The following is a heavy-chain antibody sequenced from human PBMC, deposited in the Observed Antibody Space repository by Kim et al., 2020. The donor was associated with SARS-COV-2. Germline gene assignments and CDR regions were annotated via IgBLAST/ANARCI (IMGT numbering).Heavy chain of an antibody. CDR2: MNQGGSEK. J-gene: IGHJ4*02. V-gene: IGHV3-7*04. D-gene: IGHD2-21*01. CDR3: ARVMASSIYGLLDY. Sequence: LSLTCAASGFTFSSHWMTWVRQAPGKGLERVATMNQGGSEKYYVDSVEGRFTVSRDNAKNSLFLQMNSLRAGDTAVYYCARVMASSIYGLLDYWGQG. CDR1: GFTFSSHW.